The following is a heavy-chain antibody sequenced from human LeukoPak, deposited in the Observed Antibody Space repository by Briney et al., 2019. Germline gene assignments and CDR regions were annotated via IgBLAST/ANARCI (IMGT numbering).Heavy chain of an antibody. CDR1: GGSISSSSYY. D-gene: IGHD6-13*01. V-gene: IGHV4-39*07. Sequence: SETLSLTCTVSGGSISSSSYYWSWIRQPPGKGLEWIGEINHSGSTNYNPSLKSRVTISVDTSKNQFSLKLSSVTAADTAVYYCARDRRVSSSSRYYYYYGMDVWGQGTTVTVSS. CDR2: INHSGST. CDR3: ARDRRVSSSSRYYYYYGMDV. J-gene: IGHJ6*02.